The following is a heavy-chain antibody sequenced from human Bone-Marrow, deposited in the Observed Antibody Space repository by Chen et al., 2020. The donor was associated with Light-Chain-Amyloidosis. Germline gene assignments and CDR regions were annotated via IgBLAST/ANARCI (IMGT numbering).Heavy chain of an antibody. D-gene: IGHD5-12*01. CDR3: ARRRDGYNFDY. J-gene: IGHJ4*02. Sequence: EVQLEQSGPEVKKPGESLKISCKGSGYTFPNYWIGWVRQMPGKGLEWMGVIYPDDSDARYIPSFEGQVTISADKSITTAYLQGRSLKASDTAMYYCARRRDGYNFDYWGQGTLVTVSS. V-gene: IGHV5-51*01. CDR2: IYPDDSDA. CDR1: GYTFPNYW.